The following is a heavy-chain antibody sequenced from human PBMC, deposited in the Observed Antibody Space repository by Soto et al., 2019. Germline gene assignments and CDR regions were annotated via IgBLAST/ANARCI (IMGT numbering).Heavy chain of an antibody. Sequence: PVNRACKGAGGGMSIDPGGWGRKATRQGLEWMGGIIPIFGTANYAQKFQGRVTITADKSTSTAYMELSSLRSEDTAVYYCARDLSYYDSSGRGAFDIWGQGTMVTVS. D-gene: IGHD3-22*01. CDR2: IIPIFGTA. CDR3: ARDLSYYDSSGRGAFDI. J-gene: IGHJ3*02. V-gene: IGHV1-69*06. CDR1: GGGMSIDP.